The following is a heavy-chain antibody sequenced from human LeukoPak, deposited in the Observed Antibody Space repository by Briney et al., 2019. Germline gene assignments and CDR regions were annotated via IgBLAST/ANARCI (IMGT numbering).Heavy chain of an antibody. J-gene: IGHJ4*02. V-gene: IGHV3-48*02. CDR2: ISYSSITI. Sequence: GSPRLTCAASGFTFSSYSMNWVRQAPGKGLEWVSYISYSSITIYYADSVKGRFTISRDNAKNSLYLQMNSLRDEDTAVYYCARASTGGFDYWGQGTLVTVSS. CDR3: ARASTGGFDY. CDR1: GFTFSSYS. D-gene: IGHD3-16*01.